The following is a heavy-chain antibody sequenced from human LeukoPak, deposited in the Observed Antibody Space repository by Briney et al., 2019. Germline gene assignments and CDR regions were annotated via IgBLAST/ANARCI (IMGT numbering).Heavy chain of an antibody. D-gene: IGHD2-15*01. CDR2: IYYSGST. J-gene: IGHJ2*01. CDR3: ARAPRYCSGGSCYYYWYFDL. Sequence: SETLSLTCTVSGGSISSYYWSWIRQPPGKGLEWIGYIYYSGSTNYNPSLKSRVTISVDTPKNQFSLKLSSVTAADTAVYYCARAPRYCSGGSCYYYWYFDLWGRGTLVTVSS. CDR1: GGSISSYY. V-gene: IGHV4-59*01.